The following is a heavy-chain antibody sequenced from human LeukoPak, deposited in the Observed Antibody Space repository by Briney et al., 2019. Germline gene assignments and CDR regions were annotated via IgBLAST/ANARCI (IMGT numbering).Heavy chain of an antibody. CDR1: GFSFSSYA. CDR2: SGTGGDT. Sequence: GGSLRLSCAASGFSFSSYAMSWVRQAPGKGLEWVSTSGTGGDTYYADSVKGRFTISRDISRNTMFLQMNSLGAEDTAVYYCARFRSRSSAFDCWGQGTLVTVSS. D-gene: IGHD1-26*01. V-gene: IGHV3-23*01. J-gene: IGHJ4*02. CDR3: ARFRSRSSAFDC.